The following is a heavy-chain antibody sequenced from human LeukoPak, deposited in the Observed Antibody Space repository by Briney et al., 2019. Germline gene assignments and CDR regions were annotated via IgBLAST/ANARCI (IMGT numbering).Heavy chain of an antibody. Sequence: GGSLRLSCVASGFILSNYGMHWVRQAPGKGLEWVARLVYDERSDYANSVKGRFSISRDNSKNTLFLDMSDLRVEDTAVYYCARDLSAAFDFWGQGVLVTVSS. D-gene: IGHD6-19*01. CDR1: GFILSNYG. J-gene: IGHJ4*02. CDR2: LVYDERS. CDR3: ARDLSAAFDF. V-gene: IGHV3-33*05.